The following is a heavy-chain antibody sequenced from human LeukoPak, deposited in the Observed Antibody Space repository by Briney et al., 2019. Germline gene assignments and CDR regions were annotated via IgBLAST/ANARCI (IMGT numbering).Heavy chain of an antibody. D-gene: IGHD3-10*01. Sequence: ASVKVSCKASGYTFTSYGISWVRQAPGQGLEWMGWISAYNGNTNYAQKLQGRVTMTTDTSTSTAYMEPRSLRSDDTAVYYCARLTKRYGSGSYYKWADFDYWGQGTLVTVSS. J-gene: IGHJ4*02. CDR3: ARLTKRYGSGSYYKWADFDY. CDR2: ISAYNGNT. V-gene: IGHV1-18*01. CDR1: GYTFTSYG.